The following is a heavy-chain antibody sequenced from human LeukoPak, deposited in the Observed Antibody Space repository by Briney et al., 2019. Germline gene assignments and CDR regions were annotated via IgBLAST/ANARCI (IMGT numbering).Heavy chain of an antibody. CDR1: GGSIRSYY. CDR2: IYTSGST. V-gene: IGHV4-4*07. Sequence: SETLSLTCTVSGGSIRSYYWSWIRQPAGKGLEWIGRIYTSGSTNYNPSLKSRVTMSVDTSKNQFSLKLRSVTAADTAAYYCARENFFGVDYYYYMDVWGKGTTVTVSS. CDR3: ARENFFGVDYYYYMDV. D-gene: IGHD3-3*01. J-gene: IGHJ6*03.